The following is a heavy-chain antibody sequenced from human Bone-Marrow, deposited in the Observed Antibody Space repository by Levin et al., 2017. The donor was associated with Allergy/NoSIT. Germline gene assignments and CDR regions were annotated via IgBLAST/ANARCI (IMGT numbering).Heavy chain of an antibody. CDR2: IYSGDRT. Sequence: PPGGSLRLSCEVSGFIVNDYYMKWVRQAPGKGPECVSVIYSGDRTFYSDSVKGRFTISRENSNNTLYLQMNSLRVEDSAIYYCARGPRIGNARGWFDPWGHGTLVTVTS. CDR3: ARGPRIGNARGWFDP. D-gene: IGHD3-10*01. CDR1: GFIVNDYY. J-gene: IGHJ5*02. V-gene: IGHV3-66*01.